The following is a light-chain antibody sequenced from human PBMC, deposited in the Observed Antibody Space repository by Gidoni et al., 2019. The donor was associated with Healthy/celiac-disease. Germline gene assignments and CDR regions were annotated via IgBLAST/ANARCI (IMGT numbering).Light chain of an antibody. CDR2: KAS. V-gene: IGKV1-5*03. J-gene: IGKJ2*01. CDR3: QQDNSYPYT. CDR1: QSISSW. Sequence: DIQMTQSPSTLSASVGDRVTITRRASQSISSWLAWNQQKPGNAPKLLIYKASSLESGVASRFSGSGSGTEFTLTISRVQADDFATYYCQQDNSYPYTFGQGTKLEIK.